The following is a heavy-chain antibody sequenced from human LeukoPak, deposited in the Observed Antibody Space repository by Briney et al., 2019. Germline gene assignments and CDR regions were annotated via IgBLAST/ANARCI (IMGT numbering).Heavy chain of an antibody. CDR2: IYPGDSDT. CDR3: ARHNSGSYYSWFDY. CDR1: GYSITNNW. D-gene: IGHD1-26*01. J-gene: IGHJ4*02. V-gene: IGHV5-51*01. Sequence: GESLKISCKGSGYSITNNWIGWVRQMPGKGLEWMGIIYPGDSDTRYSPSFQGQVTITADKSISTAYLQWSSLKASDTAMYYCARHNSGSYYSWFDYWGQGTLVTVSS.